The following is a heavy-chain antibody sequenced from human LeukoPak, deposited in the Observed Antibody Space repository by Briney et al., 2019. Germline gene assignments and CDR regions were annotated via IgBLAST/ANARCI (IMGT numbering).Heavy chain of an antibody. J-gene: IGHJ4*02. CDR2: ISGSGGST. CDR1: GFTFRIYA. D-gene: IGHD1-26*01. CDR3: ARDLDSGSYYAFDY. Sequence: PGGSLRLSCAASGFTFRIYAMSWVRQAPGGGLEWVSAISGSGGSTYYADSVKGRFTISRDNSKNMLYLQMNSLRAEDTAVYYCARDLDSGSYYAFDYWGQGTLVTVSS. V-gene: IGHV3-23*01.